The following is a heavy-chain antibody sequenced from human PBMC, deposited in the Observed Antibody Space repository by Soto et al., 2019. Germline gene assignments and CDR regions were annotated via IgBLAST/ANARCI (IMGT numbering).Heavy chain of an antibody. CDR2: INSDGSST. D-gene: IGHD5-18*01. Sequence: GSLRISCADSGVIFGCYWMHCVRQAPGKGLVWVSRINSDGSSTYYADSVKGRFTISRDNSKNTLYLQMSSLRAEDTAVYYCVKQDGYSYAFDIWGQGTMVTVS. V-gene: IGHV3-74*01. CDR1: GVIFGCYW. CDR3: VKQDGYSYAFDI. J-gene: IGHJ3*02.